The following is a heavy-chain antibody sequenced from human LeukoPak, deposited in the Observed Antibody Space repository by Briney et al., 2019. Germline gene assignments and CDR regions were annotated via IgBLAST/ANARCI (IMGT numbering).Heavy chain of an antibody. J-gene: IGHJ4*02. CDR1: GGTFSSFA. CDR2: IGHDGAVI. CDR3: AKYRTTSVPPRNFDY. D-gene: IGHD1-14*01. V-gene: IGHV3-23*01. Sequence: SCKASGGTFSSFAMIWVRQAPGKGLQWVSVIGHDGAVIQYADSVKGRFTISRDNSKKMLYLQMNSLTYDDTAIYYCAKYRTTSVPPRNFDYWGQGTLVTVSS.